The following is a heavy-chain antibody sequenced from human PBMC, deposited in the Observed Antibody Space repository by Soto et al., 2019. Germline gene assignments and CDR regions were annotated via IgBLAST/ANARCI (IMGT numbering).Heavy chain of an antibody. V-gene: IGHV5-10-1*01. D-gene: IGHD4-4*01. Sequence: PGESLKISCKGSGYSFINYWISWVRQMPWKGLEWMGRIDPSDSYTNYSPSFQGHVSISADKSISTAYLQWSSLKASDTAMYYCARLSRLHRDWYFDLWGRGTLVTVSS. CDR3: ARLSRLHRDWYFDL. J-gene: IGHJ2*01. CDR2: IDPSDSYT. CDR1: GYSFINYW.